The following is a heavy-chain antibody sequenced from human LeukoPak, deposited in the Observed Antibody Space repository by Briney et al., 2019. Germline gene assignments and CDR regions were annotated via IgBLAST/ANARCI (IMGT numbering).Heavy chain of an antibody. CDR3: ARGEEKATIKALDS. J-gene: IGHJ4*02. Sequence: SGGSLRLSCAASGFTLSNYDMHWVRQAPEGGLECVSAITSSSTYIYYADSMKGRFTISRDNAENSLYLQMHSLRVEDTAVYFCARGEEKATIKALDSWGQGTLVTVSS. D-gene: IGHD5-24*01. CDR1: GFTLSNYD. CDR2: ITSSSTYI. V-gene: IGHV3-21*01.